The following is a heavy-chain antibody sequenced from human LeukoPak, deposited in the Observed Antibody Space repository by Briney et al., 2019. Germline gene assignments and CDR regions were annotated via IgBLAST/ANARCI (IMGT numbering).Heavy chain of an antibody. D-gene: IGHD2/OR15-2a*01. CDR1: GFTFKDYW. CDR2: IRSKANGGTK. Sequence: PGGSLRLSCVASGFTFKDYWMTWVRQTPGKGRECVASIRSKANGGTKEYAASVKDRFTISRDDSRAIAYMQMNSLKSEDTGVYYCARWTVMSMLYYWGQGTLVTVSS. J-gene: IGHJ4*02. V-gene: IGHV3-49*04. CDR3: ARWTVMSMLYY.